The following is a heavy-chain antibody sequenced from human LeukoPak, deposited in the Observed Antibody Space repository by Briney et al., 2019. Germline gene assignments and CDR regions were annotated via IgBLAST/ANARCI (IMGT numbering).Heavy chain of an antibody. J-gene: IGHJ4*02. D-gene: IGHD6-13*01. CDR3: ARAIAAAPDY. CDR2: IYYSVST. Sequence: SETLSLTCTVPGGSISSYNWSWIRQPPGKGLGWIGYIYYSVSTNYNPSLKSRVTIPVDTSKNKFSLKLSSVTAADTAVSYCARAIAAAPDYWGQGTLVTVSS. V-gene: IGHV4-59*08. CDR1: GGSISSYN.